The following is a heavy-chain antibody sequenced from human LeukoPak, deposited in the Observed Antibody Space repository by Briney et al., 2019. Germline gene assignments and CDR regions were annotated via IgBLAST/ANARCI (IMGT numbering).Heavy chain of an antibody. J-gene: IGHJ6*02. CDR3: ASLGYCSSTSCYGYYYGMDV. D-gene: IGHD2-2*01. CDR1: GFTFSSYG. CDR2: ISYDGSNK. V-gene: IGHV3-30*03. Sequence: GGSLRLSCAASGFTFSSYGMHWVRQAPGKGLEWVAVISYDGSNKYYADSVKGRFTISRDNSKNTLYLQMNSLRAEDTAVYFCASLGYCSSTSCYGYYYGMDVWGQGTTVTVSS.